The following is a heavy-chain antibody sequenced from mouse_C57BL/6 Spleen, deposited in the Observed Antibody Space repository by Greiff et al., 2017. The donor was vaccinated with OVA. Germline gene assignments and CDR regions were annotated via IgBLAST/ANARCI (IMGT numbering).Heavy chain of an antibody. D-gene: IGHD2-2*01. CDR2: INPNYGTT. Sequence: VQLQQSGPELVKPGASVKISCKASGYSFTDYNMNWVKQSNGKSLEWIGVINPNYGTTSYNQKFKGKATLAVDQSSSTAYMQLNSLTSEDSAVYCCASPMVTTHYYAMDYWGQGTSVTVSS. J-gene: IGHJ4*01. CDR3: ASPMVTTHYYAMDY. CDR1: GYSFTDYN. V-gene: IGHV1-39*01.